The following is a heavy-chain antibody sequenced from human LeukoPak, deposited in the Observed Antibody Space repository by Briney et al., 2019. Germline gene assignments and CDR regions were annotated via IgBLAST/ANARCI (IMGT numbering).Heavy chain of an antibody. V-gene: IGHV3-21*01. J-gene: IGHJ4*02. CDR2: ISSSSSYI. CDR3: ARDTGYCSSTSCPGPDFDY. D-gene: IGHD2-2*01. CDR1: GFTFSSYS. Sequence: GGSLTLSCAASGFTFSSYSMNWVRQPPGKGLEWVSSISSSSSYIYYADSVKGRFTISRDNAKNSLYLQMNSLRAEDTAVYYCARDTGYCSSTSCPGPDFDYWGQGTLVTVSS.